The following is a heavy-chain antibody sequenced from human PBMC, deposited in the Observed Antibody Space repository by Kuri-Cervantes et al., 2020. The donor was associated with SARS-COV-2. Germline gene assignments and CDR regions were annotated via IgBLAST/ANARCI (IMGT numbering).Heavy chain of an antibody. J-gene: IGHJ4*02. Sequence: SETLSLTCTVSGGSISNYYWSWIRQPPGKGLEWIGYIYYSGSTNNNPSLKSRVTISVDTSKNQFSLKLSSVTAADTAVYYCARVRGVLGEVYFDYWGQGTLVTVSS. CDR2: IYYSGST. D-gene: IGHD3-10*01. CDR3: ARVRGVLGEVYFDY. CDR1: GGSISNYY. V-gene: IGHV4-59*01.